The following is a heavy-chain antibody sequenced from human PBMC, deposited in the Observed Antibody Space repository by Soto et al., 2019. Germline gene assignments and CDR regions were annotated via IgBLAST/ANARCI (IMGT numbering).Heavy chain of an antibody. CDR3: ARGAMANFDY. Sequence: SVKVSCKASGGTFGSQGIAWVRQAPGQGLEWMGGFIAMLGTPTYAKKVQGRATISADESLTSSYLELKSLRSEDTGVYFCARGAMANFDYWGQGTVVTVSS. V-gene: IGHV1-69*13. D-gene: IGHD5-18*01. CDR2: FIAMLGTP. CDR1: GGTFGSQG. J-gene: IGHJ4*02.